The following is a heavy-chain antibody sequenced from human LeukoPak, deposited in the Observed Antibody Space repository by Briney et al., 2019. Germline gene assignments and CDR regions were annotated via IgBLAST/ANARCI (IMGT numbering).Heavy chain of an antibody. CDR3: AKDIYGSGSFPPGDY. Sequence: GGSLRLSCAASGFTFDDYAMHWVRQAPGKGLEWVSLISGDGGSTYYADSVKGRFTISRDDSKNSLYLQMNSLRTEDTALYYCAKDIYGSGSFPPGDYWGQGTLVTVSS. J-gene: IGHJ4*02. CDR2: ISGDGGST. CDR1: GFTFDDYA. V-gene: IGHV3-43*02. D-gene: IGHD3-10*01.